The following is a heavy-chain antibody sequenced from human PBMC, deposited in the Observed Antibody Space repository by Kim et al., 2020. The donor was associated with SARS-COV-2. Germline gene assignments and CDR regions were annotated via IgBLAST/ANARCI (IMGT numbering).Heavy chain of an antibody. CDR3: ASSPWLGPFDY. Sequence: ANCAQKFQGRVTITADESTSTAYMELSSLRSEDTAVYYCASSPWLGPFDYWGQGTLVTVSS. D-gene: IGHD6-19*01. J-gene: IGHJ4*02. V-gene: IGHV1-69*01. CDR2: A.